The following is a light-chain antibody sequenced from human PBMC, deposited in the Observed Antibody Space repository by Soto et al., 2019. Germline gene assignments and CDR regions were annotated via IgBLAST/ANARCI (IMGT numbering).Light chain of an antibody. CDR2: DAN. CDR1: SSDVGDYNY. J-gene: IGLJ2*01. V-gene: IGLV2-11*01. CDR3: CSYAGSDTFI. Sequence: QSALTQPRSVSGSPGQSVTISCTGTSSDVGDYNYVSWYQQHPGKAPKLMIYDANKRPSGVPERFSGSKSGNTASLTISGLQAEDEDDYYCCSYAGSDTFIFGGGTKLTVL.